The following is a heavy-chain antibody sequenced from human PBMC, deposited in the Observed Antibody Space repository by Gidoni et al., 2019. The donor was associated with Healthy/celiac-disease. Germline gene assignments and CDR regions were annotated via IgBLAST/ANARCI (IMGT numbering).Heavy chain of an antibody. V-gene: IGHV4-30-4*01. Sequence: QVQLQESGPGLVKPSQPLSLTCPVPGDSISSGDYYWSWIRQPPGKGLEWIGYIYYSGSTYYNPSLKSRVTISVDTSKNQFSLKLSSVTAADTAVYYCARVGSPGAVARFDPWGQGTLVTVSS. CDR1: GDSISSGDYY. CDR3: ARVGSPGAVARFDP. CDR2: IYYSGST. J-gene: IGHJ5*02. D-gene: IGHD2-15*01.